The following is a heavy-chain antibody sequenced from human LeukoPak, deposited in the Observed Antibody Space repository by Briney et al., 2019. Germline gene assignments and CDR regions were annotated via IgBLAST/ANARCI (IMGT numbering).Heavy chain of an antibody. CDR2: ISGGGGST. V-gene: IGHV3-23*01. D-gene: IGHD3-10*01. CDR3: AKGAAFSGSYGFAFDY. Sequence: GGSLRLSCVASGLTFSSYPMTWLRQAPAKGLEWVSAISGGGGSTHYADSVKGRFTISRDNSKNTLYLQMNSLRAEDTAVYFCAKGAAFSGSYGFAFDYWGQGTLVTVSS. CDR1: GLTFSSYP. J-gene: IGHJ4*02.